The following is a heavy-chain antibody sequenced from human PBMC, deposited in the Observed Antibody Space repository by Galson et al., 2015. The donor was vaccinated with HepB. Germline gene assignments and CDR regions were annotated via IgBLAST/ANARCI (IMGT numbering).Heavy chain of an antibody. D-gene: IGHD3-22*01. V-gene: IGHV3-21*01. Sequence: SLRLSCAASGFTFSSYSMNWVRQAPGKGLEWVSSISSSSSYIYYADSVKGRFTISRDNAKNSLYLQMNSLRAEDTAVYYCARVSGIYYDSSGYTDYWGQGTLVTVSS. CDR3: ARVSGIYYDSSGYTDY. J-gene: IGHJ4*02. CDR2: ISSSSSYI. CDR1: GFTFSSYS.